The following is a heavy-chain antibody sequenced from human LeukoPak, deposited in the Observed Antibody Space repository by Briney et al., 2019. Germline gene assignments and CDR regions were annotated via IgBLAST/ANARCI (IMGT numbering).Heavy chain of an antibody. CDR2: ISSSSGTI. D-gene: IGHD2-2*01. CDR3: ARVWHCTSTSCYDY. Sequence: GGSLRLACAASGFTFSSYSMNWVRQAPGKGLEWVSYISSSSGTIYYADSVRGRFTISRDNAKNSLYLQMNSLRDEDTAVYYCARVWHCTSTSCYDYWGQGTLVTVSS. CDR1: GFTFSSYS. V-gene: IGHV3-48*02. J-gene: IGHJ4*02.